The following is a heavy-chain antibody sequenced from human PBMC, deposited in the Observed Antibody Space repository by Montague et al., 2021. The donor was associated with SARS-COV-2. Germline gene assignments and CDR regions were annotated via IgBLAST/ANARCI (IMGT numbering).Heavy chain of an antibody. CDR2: ILHSGST. CDR3: ARVASPRGAFDV. J-gene: IGHJ3*01. Sequence: TLSLTCAVSGGSINSGGYSWSWIRQSPGKGLEWIGYILHSGSTYYNPSLWSRVTISVDRSRSQFSLNLTSMTAADTAVYFCARVASPRGAFDVWGQGTVVTVSS. D-gene: IGHD3-10*01. CDR1: GGSINSGGYS. V-gene: IGHV4-30-2*06.